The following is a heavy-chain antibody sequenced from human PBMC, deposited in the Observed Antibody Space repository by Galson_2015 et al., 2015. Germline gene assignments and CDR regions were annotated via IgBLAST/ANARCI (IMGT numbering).Heavy chain of an antibody. CDR1: GFTFRNYW. J-gene: IGHJ4*02. CDR2: IKYDGSQT. D-gene: IGHD1-14*01. V-gene: IGHV3-7*03. Sequence: SLRLSCAASGFTFRNYWMVWVRQTPETGLQWVAKIKYDGSQTFYVDSVKGRFTISRDNAENSLDLQMNSLRADDTAVYYCARDANRGGEFDYWGQGALVTVSS. CDR3: ARDANRGGEFDY.